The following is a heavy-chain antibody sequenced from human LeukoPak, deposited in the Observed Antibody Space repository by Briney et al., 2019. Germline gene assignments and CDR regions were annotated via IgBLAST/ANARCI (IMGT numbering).Heavy chain of an antibody. D-gene: IGHD3-22*01. CDR1: GYTFTSYG. V-gene: IGHV1-18*01. Sequence: ASVKVSCKASGYTFTSYGISWVRQAPGQGLEWMGWISAYNGNTNYAQTLQGRVTMPTDKSTSTAYMELRSLRSDVPAVYYCARNLPLNYYESSYPASGARLYWFDRWGKGSLVTVPS. CDR3: ARNLPLNYYESSYPASGARLYWFDR. CDR2: ISAYNGNT. J-gene: IGHJ5*02.